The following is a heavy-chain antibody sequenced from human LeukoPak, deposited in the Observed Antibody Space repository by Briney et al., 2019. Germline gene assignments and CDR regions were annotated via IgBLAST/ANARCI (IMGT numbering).Heavy chain of an antibody. CDR1: GDIVSSNSAA. CDR3: ARDRWGYDILTGYYGEIDY. D-gene: IGHD3-9*01. J-gene: IGHJ4*02. Sequence: SQTLSLTCAISGDIVSSNSAAWNWIRQSPSRGLEWLGRTYYRSKWYNDYAVSVKSRITINPDTSKNQFSLQLNSVTPGDTAVYYCARDRWGYDILTGYYGEIDYWGQGTLVTVSS. CDR2: TYYRSKWYN. V-gene: IGHV6-1*01.